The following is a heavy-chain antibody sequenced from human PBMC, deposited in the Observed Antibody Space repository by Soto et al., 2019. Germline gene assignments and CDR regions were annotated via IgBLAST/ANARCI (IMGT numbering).Heavy chain of an antibody. J-gene: IGHJ4*02. D-gene: IGHD2-2*01. CDR2: ISPDGDMT. CDR1: GYTFTSYY. CDR3: ARGDFDQYFDF. V-gene: IGHV1-46*01. Sequence: ASVKVSCKASGYTFTSYYMHWVRQAPEQGLQWMGIISPDGDMTTYAQRFQGRVTVTRDKSTSTVYMKLSSLTSEDTAVYYCARGDFDQYFDFWGQGTQVTVSS.